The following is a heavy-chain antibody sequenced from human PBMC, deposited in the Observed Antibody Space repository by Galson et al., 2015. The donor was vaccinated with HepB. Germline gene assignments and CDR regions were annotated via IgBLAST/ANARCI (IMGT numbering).Heavy chain of an antibody. CDR1: GGTFSSYA. D-gene: IGHD6-13*01. J-gene: IGHJ6*02. CDR3: ARRHEGIAAAGRGYYYYGMDV. V-gene: IGHV1-69*05. Sequence: SVKVSCKASGGTFSSYAISWVRQAPGQGLEWMGGIIPIFGTANYAQKFQGRVTMTTDTSTSTAYMELRSLRSDDTAVYYCARRHEGIAAAGRGYYYYGMDVWGQGTTVTVSS. CDR2: IIPIFGTA.